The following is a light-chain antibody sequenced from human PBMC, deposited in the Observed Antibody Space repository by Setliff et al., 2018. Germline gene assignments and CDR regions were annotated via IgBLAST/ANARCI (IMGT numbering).Light chain of an antibody. V-gene: IGLV2-8*01. Sequence: QSVLTQPPSASGSPGQSVTISCTGTSSDVGGYNYVSWYQQHPGKAPKLMIYEVSKRPSGVPDRFSGSKSGNTASPTVSGLQAEDEADYYRSSYAGSNNYVFGTGTKVTVL. J-gene: IGLJ1*01. CDR1: SSDVGGYNY. CDR3: SSYAGSNNYV. CDR2: EVS.